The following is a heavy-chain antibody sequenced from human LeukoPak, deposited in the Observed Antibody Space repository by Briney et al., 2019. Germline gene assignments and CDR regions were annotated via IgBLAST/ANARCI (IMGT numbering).Heavy chain of an antibody. CDR3: ARGGIGVVPAPSYFDY. CDR1: GFTFITYP. J-gene: IGHJ4*02. D-gene: IGHD2-2*01. Sequence: GRSLRLSCAASGFTFITYPMHWVRQALGKGLEWVAVTSHDETNKYYADSVKGRFTISRDNSKSTLYLQMDSLRAEDTAVYYCARGGIGVVPAPSYFDYWGQGTLVTVSS. V-gene: IGHV3-30*14. CDR2: TSHDETNK.